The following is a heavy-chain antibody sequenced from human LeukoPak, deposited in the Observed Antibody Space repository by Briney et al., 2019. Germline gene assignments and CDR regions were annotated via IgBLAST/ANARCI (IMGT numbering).Heavy chain of an antibody. J-gene: IGHJ6*03. V-gene: IGHV4-34*01. Sequence: PSETLSLACAVYGGSFSGYYWSSIRQPPGKGLEWIGEINHSGSTNYNPSLKSRVTIPVDTSKNQFSLKLSSVTAADTAVYYCARGVGAASYYYYYMDVWGKGTTVTVSS. D-gene: IGHD2-15*01. CDR1: GGSFSGYY. CDR3: ARGVGAASYYYYYMDV. CDR2: INHSGST.